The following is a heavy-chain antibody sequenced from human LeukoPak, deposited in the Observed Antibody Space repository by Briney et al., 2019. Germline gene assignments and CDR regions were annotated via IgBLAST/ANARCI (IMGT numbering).Heavy chain of an antibody. Sequence: GGSLRLSCAASGFTFSSYAMSWVRQAPGKGLEWVSAISGSGGSTYYADSVKGRFTISRDNSKNTLYLQMNSLRAEDTAVYYCASSSGSGSYYTHGFDYWGQGTLVTVSS. CDR3: ASSSGSGSYYTHGFDY. V-gene: IGHV3-23*01. CDR1: GFTFSSYA. CDR2: ISGSGGST. J-gene: IGHJ4*02. D-gene: IGHD3-10*01.